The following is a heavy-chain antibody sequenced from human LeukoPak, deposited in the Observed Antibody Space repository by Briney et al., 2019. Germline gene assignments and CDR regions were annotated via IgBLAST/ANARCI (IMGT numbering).Heavy chain of an antibody. V-gene: IGHV3-30*02. CDR2: IRHDGSNT. CDR1: GFTFKNHG. D-gene: IGHD6-13*01. Sequence: GGSLRLSCAASGFTFKNHGMDWVRQTPGKGLEWVAFIRHDGSNTYYADSVKGRFTISRDNAKNTLFLQMDSLRVDDTATYYCARVPGIAATSHFDSWGQGALVTVSS. CDR3: ARVPGIAATSHFDS. J-gene: IGHJ4*02.